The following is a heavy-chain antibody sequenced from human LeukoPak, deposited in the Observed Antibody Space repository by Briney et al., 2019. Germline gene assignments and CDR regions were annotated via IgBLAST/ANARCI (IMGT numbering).Heavy chain of an antibody. Sequence: SETLSLTRTVSGASVTDYYWSWIRQSPGKGLEWISYIHHSGNSDYNPSLRSRVTTSLGTSKNQFPLNLISVTAADTAVYYCTRGHWGLQSWSQGTLVTVSS. J-gene: IGHJ5*02. V-gene: IGHV4-59*02. CDR2: IHHSGNS. D-gene: IGHD7-27*01. CDR3: TRGHWGLQS. CDR1: GASVTDYY.